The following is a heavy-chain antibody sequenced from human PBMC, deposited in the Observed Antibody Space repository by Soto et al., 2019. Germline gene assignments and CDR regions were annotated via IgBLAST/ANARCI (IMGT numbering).Heavy chain of an antibody. V-gene: IGHV1-2*06. J-gene: IGHJ5*02. Sequence: GASVKVSCKASGYTFTGYYMHWVRQAPGQGLEWMGRINPNSGGTNYAQKFQGRVTMTRDTSISTAYMELSRLRSDDTAVYYCARDQIIVVVPAAINGGFDPWGQGTLVTVSS. CDR1: GYTFTGYY. D-gene: IGHD2-2*01. CDR2: INPNSGGT. CDR3: ARDQIIVVVPAAINGGFDP.